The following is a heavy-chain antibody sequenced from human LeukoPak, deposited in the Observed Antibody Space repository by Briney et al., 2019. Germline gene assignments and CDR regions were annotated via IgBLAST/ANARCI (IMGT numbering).Heavy chain of an antibody. CDR1: GYTFTGYY. Sequence: ASVKVSCKASGYTFTGYYMHWVRQAPGQGLEWMGWINPNSGGTNYAQKFQGRVTMTRDTSISTAYMELSRLRSDDTAVYYCARDLPVPMVYATRPTDDYWGQETLVTVSS. CDR2: INPNSGGT. J-gene: IGHJ4*02. V-gene: IGHV1-2*02. CDR3: ARDLPVPMVYATRPTDDY. D-gene: IGHD2-8*01.